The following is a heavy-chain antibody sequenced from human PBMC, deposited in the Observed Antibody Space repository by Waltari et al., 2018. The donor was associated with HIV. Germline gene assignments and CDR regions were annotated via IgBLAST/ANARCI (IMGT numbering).Heavy chain of an antibody. Sequence: QLQLQESGPGLVKPSETLSLTCSVSGDSVSSGDTFWDWVRQHPGKGLEGVATISHRGSTYYNPSRKSRVSVSVETSKNQFSLKMRAVTASDTAVYFCARHNLLGRIGRIDPWGQGILVTVSS. CDR3: ARHNLLGRIGRIDP. CDR2: ISHRGST. V-gene: IGHV4-39*01. J-gene: IGHJ5*02. CDR1: GDSVSSGDTF. D-gene: IGHD2-15*01.